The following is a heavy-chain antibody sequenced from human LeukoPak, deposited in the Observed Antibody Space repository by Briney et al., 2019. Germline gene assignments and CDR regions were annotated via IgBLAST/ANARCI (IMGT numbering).Heavy chain of an antibody. Sequence: GGSLRLSCAASGFTFSSYGMHWVRQAPGKGLEWVAVIWYDGSNKYYADSVKGRFTISRDNSKNTLYLQMNSLRAEDTAVYYCAKDNAGFGELLGIYYYGMDVWGQGTTVTVSS. CDR3: AKDNAGFGELLGIYYYGMDV. CDR1: GFTFSSYG. V-gene: IGHV3-30*02. CDR2: IWYDGSNK. D-gene: IGHD3-10*01. J-gene: IGHJ6*02.